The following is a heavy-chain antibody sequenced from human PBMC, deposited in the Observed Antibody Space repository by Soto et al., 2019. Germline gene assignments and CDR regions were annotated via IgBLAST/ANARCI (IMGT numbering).Heavy chain of an antibody. J-gene: IGHJ5*02. D-gene: IGHD6-13*01. V-gene: IGHV3-48*02. CDR1: GFTFSAYS. CDR3: ARDNGIAGSFDP. CDR2: ISIGSTTI. Sequence: GGSLRLSCAASGFTFSAYSMNWVRQAPGKGLEWISYISIGSTTIFYADSVKGRFTISRGNAKNSLYLQMNSLRDEDTSVYYCARDNGIAGSFDPWGQGTLVTVSA.